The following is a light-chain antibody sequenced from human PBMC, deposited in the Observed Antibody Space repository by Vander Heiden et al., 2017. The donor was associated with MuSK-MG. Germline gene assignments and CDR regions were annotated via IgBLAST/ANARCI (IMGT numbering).Light chain of an antibody. CDR1: ESVASTS. V-gene: IGKV3-20*01. CDR3: QQDESLFGYT. J-gene: IGKJ2*01. Sequence: EIVLTQSPGTLSLSPGERATLSCRASESVASTSVAWYQQQPAQAPKLLIYGASSRATGIPDRFSGSGYGTDFTLTISRREPEDFAVYYCQQDESLFGYTFGQGTKLEIK. CDR2: GAS.